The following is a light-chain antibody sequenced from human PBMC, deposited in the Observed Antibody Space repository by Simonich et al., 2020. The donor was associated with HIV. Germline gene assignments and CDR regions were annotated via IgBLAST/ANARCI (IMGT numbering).Light chain of an antibody. Sequence: QSALTQPASVSGSPGQSITISCTGTSSDVGGSNYVSWYQQHPGKAPKLMIYYVRHRPAGASNRFSGSKSGNTAALTISGLQAEDEADYYCSSYTSGTTLVFGTGTKVTVL. V-gene: IGLV2-14*03. J-gene: IGLJ1*01. CDR1: SSDVGGSNY. CDR3: SSYTSGTTLV. CDR2: YVR.